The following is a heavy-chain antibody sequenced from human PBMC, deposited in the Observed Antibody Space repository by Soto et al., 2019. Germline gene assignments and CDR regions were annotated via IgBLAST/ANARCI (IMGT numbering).Heavy chain of an antibody. CDR3: ARDRDHTYDY. CDR2: IIPIFGTT. CDR1: GGTFSSFA. V-gene: IGHV1-69*01. Sequence: QVQLVQSGAEVKKSGSSVKVSCKASGGTFSSFAISWVRQAPGQGLEWMGGIIPIFGTTNYAQKFQGRVTITADESTSTAYMEVTTLRSEDTGVYYCARDRDHTYDYWGQGTLVTVSS. J-gene: IGHJ4*02.